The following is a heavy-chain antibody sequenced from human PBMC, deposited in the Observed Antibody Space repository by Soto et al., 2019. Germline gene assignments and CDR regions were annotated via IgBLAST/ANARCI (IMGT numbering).Heavy chain of an antibody. CDR2: INAGNGNT. CDR1: GYTFTSYA. D-gene: IGHD1-1*01. J-gene: IGHJ4*02. CDR3: ARNSWDWNDVEYYFDY. V-gene: IGHV1-3*01. Sequence: QVQLVQSGAEVKKPGASVKVSCKASGYTFTSYAMHWVRQAPGQRLEWMGWINAGNGNTKYSQKFQGRVTITRDTAASTAYMELSSLRSEDTAVYYCARNSWDWNDVEYYFDYWGQGTLVTVSS.